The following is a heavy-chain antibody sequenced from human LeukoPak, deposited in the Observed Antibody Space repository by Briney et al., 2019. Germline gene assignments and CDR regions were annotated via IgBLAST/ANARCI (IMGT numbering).Heavy chain of an antibody. D-gene: IGHD6-19*01. V-gene: IGHV1-18*01. CDR1: GYTFTSYG. Sequence: ASVKVSCKASGYTFTSYGISWVRQAPGQGLEWMGWISAYNGNTNYAQKFQGRVTMTRDTSISTAYMELSRLRSDDTAVYYCARGKAYSSGWYVFYYWGQGTLVTVSS. CDR3: ARGKAYSSGWYVFYY. CDR2: ISAYNGNT. J-gene: IGHJ4*02.